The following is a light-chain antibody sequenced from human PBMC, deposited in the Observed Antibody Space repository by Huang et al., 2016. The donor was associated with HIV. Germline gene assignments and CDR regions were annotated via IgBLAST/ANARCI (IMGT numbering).Light chain of an antibody. V-gene: IGKV3-20*01. CDR3: HQYGNSPWT. CDR1: QSVDNNY. Sequence: DIVLTQSPGTLSLSPGERATLSCRASQSVDNNYLAWYQHKAGRAPRLLIYGASNRATCRPDRFVGSGSGADFTITISRLEPEDFAVYYCHQYGNSPWTFGPGTKVEI. J-gene: IGKJ1*01. CDR2: GAS.